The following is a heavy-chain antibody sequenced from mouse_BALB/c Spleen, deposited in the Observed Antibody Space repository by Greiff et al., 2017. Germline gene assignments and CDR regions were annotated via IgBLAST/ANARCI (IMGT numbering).Heavy chain of an antibody. CDR2: INPSNGRT. Sequence: QVQLQQSGAELVKPGASVKLSCKASGYTFTSYWMHWVKQRPGQGLEWIGEINPSNGRTNYNEKFKSKATLTVDNSSSTAYMQLSSLTSEDSAVYYCARWGDYDAVDWGQGTTLTVAS. V-gene: IGHV1S81*02. J-gene: IGHJ2*01. CDR1: GYTFTSYW. D-gene: IGHD2-4*01. CDR3: ARWGDYDAVD.